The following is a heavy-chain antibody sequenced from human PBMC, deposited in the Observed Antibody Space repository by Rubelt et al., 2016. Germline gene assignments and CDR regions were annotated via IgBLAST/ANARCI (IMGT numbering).Heavy chain of an antibody. CDR3: AADSGYGPSMDV. V-gene: IGHV1-58*01. J-gene: IGHJ6*02. D-gene: IGHD5-12*01. Sequence: QMQLVQSGPEVKKPGTSVKVSCKASGFTFTSSAVQWVRQARGQRLEWIGWIVVGSGNTNYAQKFQERVTMTRDRAKSTAYMGLSSLRSKDTAGYYGAADSGYGPSMDVWGQGTTVTVSS. CDR2: IVVGSGNT. CDR1: GFTFTSSA.